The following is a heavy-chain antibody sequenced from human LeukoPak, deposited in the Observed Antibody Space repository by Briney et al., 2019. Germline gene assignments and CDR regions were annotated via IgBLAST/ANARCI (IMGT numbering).Heavy chain of an antibody. CDR3: AKDRSPTGSYYGMDV. CDR1: GFTFSYYA. J-gene: IGHJ6*02. CDR2: ISNDGSKK. Sequence: GGSLRLSCAASGFTFSYYAMRWVRQAPGKGLEWVAVISNDGSKKFYIDSVKGRFTVSSDKSTDTPYLQMSSLRPEDTAVYYCAKDRSPTGSYYGMDVWGQGTTVIVSS. D-gene: IGHD1-1*01. V-gene: IGHV3-30*18.